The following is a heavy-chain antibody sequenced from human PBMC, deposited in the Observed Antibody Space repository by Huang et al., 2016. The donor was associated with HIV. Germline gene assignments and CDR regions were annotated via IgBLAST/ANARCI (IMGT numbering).Heavy chain of an antibody. J-gene: IGHJ6*02. D-gene: IGHD1-7*01. CDR2: IKQDESEK. CDR3: ATKTAAMDI. CDR1: TFRFGAYW. V-gene: IGHV3-7*01. Sequence: VESGGRLVQPGGSIRLSCVGSTFRFGAYWMSWVGQSPGKGLELVSNIKQDESEKYYVDSVKGRFNISRDNPQKVLFLEMNNVRVEDTATYYCATKTAAMDIWGQGTTVTVS.